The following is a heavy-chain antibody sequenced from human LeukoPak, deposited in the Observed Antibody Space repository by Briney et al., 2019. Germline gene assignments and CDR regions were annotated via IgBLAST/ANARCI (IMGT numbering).Heavy chain of an antibody. Sequence: GGPLRLSCAASGFTFSSYSMNWVRQAPGKGLEWVSSISSTSTYIYYADSVKGRFTISRDNAKNSLYLQMNSLRAEDTAVYYCACLVGATQDVWGKGTTVTVSS. J-gene: IGHJ6*04. CDR3: ACLVGATQDV. V-gene: IGHV3-21*01. D-gene: IGHD1-26*01. CDR2: ISSTSTYI. CDR1: GFTFSSYS.